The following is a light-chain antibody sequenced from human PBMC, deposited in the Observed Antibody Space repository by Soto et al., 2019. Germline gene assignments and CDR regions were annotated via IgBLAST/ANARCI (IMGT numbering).Light chain of an antibody. CDR1: QSISNY. CDR3: QQSYSTPRT. V-gene: IGKV1-39*01. J-gene: IGKJ4*01. Sequence: DIQMTQSPSSLSASVGDRVTITCRASQSISNYLNWYQQKLGKAPKLLIYAASSLQSGVPSRFSGSGSGTDITLTISSLQPEDFATYYCQQSYSTPRTFGGGTKVEIK. CDR2: AAS.